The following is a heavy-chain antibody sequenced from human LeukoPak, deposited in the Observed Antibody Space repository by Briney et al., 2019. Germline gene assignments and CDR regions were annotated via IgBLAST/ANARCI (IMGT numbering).Heavy chain of an antibody. CDR2: INPNSGGT. V-gene: IGHV1-2*02. CDR3: ARGRNYYDSSGYYSDY. Sequence: ASVKVSCKASGYTFTGYYMHWVRQAPGQGPEWMGWINPNSGGTNYAQKFQGRVTMTRDTSISTAYMELSRLRSGDTAVYYCARGRNYYDSSGYYSDYWGQGTLVTVSS. D-gene: IGHD3-22*01. J-gene: IGHJ4*02. CDR1: GYTFTGYY.